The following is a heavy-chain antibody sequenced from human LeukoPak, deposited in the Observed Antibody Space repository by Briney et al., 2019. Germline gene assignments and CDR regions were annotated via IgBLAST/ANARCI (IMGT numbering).Heavy chain of an antibody. V-gene: IGHV3-33*01. J-gene: IGHJ4*02. D-gene: IGHD3-3*01. Sequence: GGSLRLSCAASGFTLSSYGMHWVRQAPGKGLEWVAVIWYDGSNKYYADSVKGRFTISRDNSKNTLYLQMNSLRAEDTAVYYCARDHAPRRYDFWSGYYYDYWGQGTLVTVSS. CDR3: ARDHAPRRYDFWSGYYYDY. CDR1: GFTLSSYG. CDR2: IWYDGSNK.